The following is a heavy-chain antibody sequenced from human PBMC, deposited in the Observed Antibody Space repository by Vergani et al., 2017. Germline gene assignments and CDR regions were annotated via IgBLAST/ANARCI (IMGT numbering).Heavy chain of an antibody. D-gene: IGHD6-6*01. CDR2: ISYDGSNK. CDR3: ARDSGGGIAARLYYYYYYMDV. J-gene: IGHJ6*03. Sequence: QVQLVESGGGVVQPGRSLRLSCAASGFTFSSYAMHWVRQAPGKGLEWVAVISYDGSNKYYADSVKGRFTISRDNSKNTLYLQMNSLIAEDTAVYYCARDSGGGIAARLYYYYYYMDVWGKGTTVTVSS. CDR1: GFTFSSYA. V-gene: IGHV3-30*04.